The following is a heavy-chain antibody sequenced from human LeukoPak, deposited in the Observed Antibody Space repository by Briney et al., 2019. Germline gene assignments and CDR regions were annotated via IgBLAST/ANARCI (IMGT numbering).Heavy chain of an antibody. V-gene: IGHV4-34*01. CDR2: INHSGST. CDR1: GGSFSGYY. J-gene: IGHJ4*02. Sequence: WETLSLTCAVYGGSFSGYYWSWIRQPPGKGLEWIGEINHSGSTNYNPSLKSRVTISVDTSKNQFSLKLSSVTAADTAVYYCAREGTYYYDSSGYGSLGYWGQGTLVTVSS. CDR3: AREGTYYYDSSGYGSLGY. D-gene: IGHD3-22*01.